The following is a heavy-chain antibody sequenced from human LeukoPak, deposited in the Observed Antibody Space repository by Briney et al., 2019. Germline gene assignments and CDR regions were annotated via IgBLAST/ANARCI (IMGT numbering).Heavy chain of an antibody. J-gene: IGHJ4*02. D-gene: IGHD6-13*01. CDR2: ISGSGGST. V-gene: IGHV3-23*01. CDR3: AKVRGSSWYYSD. CDR1: GFTFSSYA. Sequence: GGSLRLSCAASGFTFSSYAMSWVRQAPGKGLEWVSAISGSGGSTYHADSVKGRFTISRDNSKNTLYLQMNSLRAEDTAVYYCAKVRGSSWYYSDWGQGTLVTVSS.